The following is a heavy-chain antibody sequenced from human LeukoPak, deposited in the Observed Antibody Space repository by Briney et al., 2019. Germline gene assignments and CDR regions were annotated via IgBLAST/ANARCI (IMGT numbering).Heavy chain of an antibody. CDR2: INHSGST. Sequence: SETLSLTCAVYGGSFSGYYWSWIRQPPGKGLEWIGEINHSGSTYYNPSLKSRVTISVDTSKNQFSLKLSSVTAADTAVYYCARGEGADWNGGMDVWGQGTTVTVSS. V-gene: IGHV4-34*09. CDR1: GGSFSGYY. J-gene: IGHJ6*02. CDR3: ARGEGADWNGGMDV. D-gene: IGHD1-1*01.